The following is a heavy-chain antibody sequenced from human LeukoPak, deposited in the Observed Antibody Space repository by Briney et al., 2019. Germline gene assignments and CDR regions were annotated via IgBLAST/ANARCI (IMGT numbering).Heavy chain of an antibody. CDR1: EFTFSNAW. J-gene: IGHJ4*02. CDR2: IKSKTDGGTT. Sequence: PGGSLRLSCAASEFTFSNAWMNWVRQGPGKGLEWVSRIKSKTDGGTTDYAAPVEGRFTISRDDSKNTVYLQMNSLKTDDTAVYYCTSQYFDYWGQGTLVAVSS. CDR3: TSQYFDY. V-gene: IGHV3-15*01.